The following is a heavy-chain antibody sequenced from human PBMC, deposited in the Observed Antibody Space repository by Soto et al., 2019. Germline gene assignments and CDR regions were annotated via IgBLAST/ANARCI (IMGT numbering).Heavy chain of an antibody. V-gene: IGHV1-18*01. CDR3: ARVDPRGVAVVRDY. CDR2: ISGFNGQT. Sequence: QVQLVQSGPEVKKPGASVKVSCKASGNTFASHGFSWVRQAPGQGLEWMGWISGFNGQTKYALKFQGRVTLDTDTSTSTAYMELRSLRSDDTAVYFCARVDPRGVAVVRDYWGQGTLVTVSS. D-gene: IGHD3-10*01. J-gene: IGHJ4*02. CDR1: GNTFASHG.